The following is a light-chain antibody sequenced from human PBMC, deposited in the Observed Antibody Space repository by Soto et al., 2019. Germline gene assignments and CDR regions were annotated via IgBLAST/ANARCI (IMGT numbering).Light chain of an antibody. Sequence: QSVLTQPASVSGSPGQSITISCTGTETDVGGYNLVSWYQQHSGKAPKLIIYDVKNRPSGISGRFSGSKSGNTASLTISGLRPDDEADYFCSSFTTTRTHIFGPGTKLTVL. CDR1: ETDVGGYNL. CDR2: DVK. CDR3: SSFTTTRTHI. J-gene: IGLJ1*01. V-gene: IGLV2-14*03.